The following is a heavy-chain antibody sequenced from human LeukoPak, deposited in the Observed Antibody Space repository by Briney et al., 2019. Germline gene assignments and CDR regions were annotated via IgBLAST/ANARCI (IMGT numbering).Heavy chain of an antibody. CDR2: ISYDGGND. CDR3: AKGARALYSSGWYDYFDY. J-gene: IGHJ4*02. D-gene: IGHD6-19*01. Sequence: PGRSLRLSCAASEFTFSSYGMHWVRQAPGKGLEWVAVISYDGGNDNHADSVKGRFTISRDNSKNTLYLQMNSLRAEDTAVYYCAKGARALYSSGWYDYFDYWGQGTLVTVSS. CDR1: EFTFSSYG. V-gene: IGHV3-30*18.